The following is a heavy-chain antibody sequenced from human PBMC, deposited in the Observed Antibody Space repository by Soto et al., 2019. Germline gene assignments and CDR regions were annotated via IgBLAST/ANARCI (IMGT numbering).Heavy chain of an antibody. D-gene: IGHD2-2*02. CDR1: GFTFDDYG. Sequence: EVQLVESGGGVVRPGGSLRLSCAASGFTFDDYGMSWVRQAPGKGLEWVSGINWNGGSTGYADSVKVRFTISRDNAKNSLYMQMNSLRAEDTALYHCARDSGYCSSNSYYNNWFDPWGQGTLVTVSS. CDR2: INWNGGST. V-gene: IGHV3-20*01. CDR3: ARDSGYCSSNSYYNNWFDP. J-gene: IGHJ5*02.